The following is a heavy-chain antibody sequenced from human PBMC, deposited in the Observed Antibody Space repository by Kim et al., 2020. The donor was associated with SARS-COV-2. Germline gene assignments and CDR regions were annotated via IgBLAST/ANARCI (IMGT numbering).Heavy chain of an antibody. CDR1: GFIFDDFA. D-gene: IGHD6-6*01. V-gene: IGHV3-43D*03. CDR2: ITRDGGHA. Sequence: GGSLRLSCAASGFIFDDFAMNWVRQRPGKGLEWISLITRDGGHANYADSVKGRFTISRDNSETSLFLHMKSLRPEDTALYYCAKGSESSSYFDHWCQGA. J-gene: IGHJ4*02. CDR3: AKGSESSSYFDH.